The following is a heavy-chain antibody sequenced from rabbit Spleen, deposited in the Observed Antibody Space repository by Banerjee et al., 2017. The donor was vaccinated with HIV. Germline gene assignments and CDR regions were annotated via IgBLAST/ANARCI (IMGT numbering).Heavy chain of an antibody. D-gene: IGHD1-1*01. CDR1: GFSFSEKE. J-gene: IGHJ4*01. V-gene: IGHV1S47*01. CDR3: VRDKASISGDYGPFYFNL. CDR2: IDPIFGST. Sequence: QEQLVESGGGLVQPEGSLTLTCTASGFSFSEKEVMCWVRQAPGKGLEWIGYIDPIFGSTYYASWVNGRFTISSHNAQNTLYLQLNSLTAADTATYFCVRDKASISGDYGPFYFNLWGPGTLVTVS.